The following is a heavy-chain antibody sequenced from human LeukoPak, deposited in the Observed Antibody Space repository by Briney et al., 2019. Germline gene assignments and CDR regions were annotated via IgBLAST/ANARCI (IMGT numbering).Heavy chain of an antibody. V-gene: IGHV1-18*01. CDR1: GYTFTSYS. D-gene: IGHD2-15*01. Sequence: GASVKVSCKASGYTFTSYSISWVRQAPGQGLEWMGWISAYNGNTIYAQKVKGRVTMTTDTSTSTVYMELRSLKSDDTAVYYCARASYCSDGSCYSDYWGQGTLVTVSS. CDR3: ARASYCSDGSCYSDY. CDR2: ISAYNGNT. J-gene: IGHJ4*02.